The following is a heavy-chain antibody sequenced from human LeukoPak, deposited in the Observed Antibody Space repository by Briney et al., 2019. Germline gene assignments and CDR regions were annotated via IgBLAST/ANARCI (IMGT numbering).Heavy chain of an antibody. V-gene: IGHV3-21*04. CDR3: AKGSSTSRPYYFDY. CDR2: ISSSSSYI. Sequence: KSGGSLRLSCAASGFTFNKYSMTWVRQAPGKGLEWVSYISSSSSYIYYADSVKGRFTISRDNAKNSLYLQMNSLRAEDTAEYYCAKGSSTSRPYYFDYWGQGTLVTVSS. CDR1: GFTFNKYS. J-gene: IGHJ4*02. D-gene: IGHD2-2*01.